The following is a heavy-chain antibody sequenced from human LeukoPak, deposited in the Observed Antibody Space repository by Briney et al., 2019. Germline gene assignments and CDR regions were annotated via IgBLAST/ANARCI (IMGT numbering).Heavy chain of an antibody. CDR2: INPNSGGT. D-gene: IGHD2-2*01. Sequence: ASVKVSCKASGYTFTSYGISWVRQAPGQGLEWMGWINPNSGGTNYAQKFQGRVTMTRDASISTAYMELSRLRSDDTAVYYCARGVGEGENWFDPWGQGTLVTVSS. V-gene: IGHV1-2*02. CDR1: GYTFTSYG. J-gene: IGHJ5*02. CDR3: ARGVGEGENWFDP.